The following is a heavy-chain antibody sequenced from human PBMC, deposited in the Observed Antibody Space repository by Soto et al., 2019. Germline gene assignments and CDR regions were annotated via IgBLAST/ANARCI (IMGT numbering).Heavy chain of an antibody. CDR2: ISASGGST. V-gene: IGHV3-23*01. D-gene: IGHD1-26*01. J-gene: IGHJ4*02. Sequence: QMLESGGGLVQPGGSLRISCAASGFTFSSYAMSWVRQAPGKGLEWVSSISASGGSTKYADSVKGRFTISRDNAKNTLYLQMNSLRAEETAVYYCAKDQEGGSYGLFDYWGQGTLVTVAS. CDR1: GFTFSSYA. CDR3: AKDQEGGSYGLFDY.